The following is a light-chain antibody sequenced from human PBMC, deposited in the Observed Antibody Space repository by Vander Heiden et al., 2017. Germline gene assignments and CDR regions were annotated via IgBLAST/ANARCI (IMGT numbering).Light chain of an antibody. Sequence: SALSQPRPVSGSPGRSVTIFCTVTSSDVGAYNYVIWDQHTPSKAPKVMIYDVSKRPSGVPDRFSGSKSGNTASLTISGLQAEDEADYYCCSYAGSNRVFGGGTKLTVL. CDR1: SSDVGAYNY. J-gene: IGLJ2*01. CDR2: DVS. V-gene: IGLV2-11*01. CDR3: CSYAGSNRV.